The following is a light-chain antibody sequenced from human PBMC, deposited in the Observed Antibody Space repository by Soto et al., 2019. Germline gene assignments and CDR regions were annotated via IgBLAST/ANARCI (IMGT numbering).Light chain of an antibody. V-gene: IGLV1-44*01. Sequence: QPVLTQPPSASGTPGQRVAISCSGSSSNIGRNTVNWYQHLPGTAPKLLIYSNDQRPSGVPDRFSGSKSGTSASLAISGLQSEDEADYYCAAWDDYLNGWVFGGGTKLTVL. CDR1: SSNIGRNT. CDR2: SND. J-gene: IGLJ3*02. CDR3: AAWDDYLNGWV.